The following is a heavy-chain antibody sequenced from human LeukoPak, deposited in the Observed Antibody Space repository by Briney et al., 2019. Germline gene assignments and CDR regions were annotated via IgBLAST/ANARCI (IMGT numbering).Heavy chain of an antibody. V-gene: IGHV3-48*03. D-gene: IGHD1-1*01. CDR3: ARAGYSRTGTMYYYYGMDV. CDR1: GFTFSSNE. J-gene: IGHJ6*02. CDR2: IGSSGSTT. Sequence: AGSLRLFCAASGFTFSSNEMNWDRHAPEKGLEWDSYIGSSGSTTNYTDSVTGRFTISRDNAKKSLYLQMNSLRAEDTAVYYCARAGYSRTGTMYYYYGMDVWGQGTTVTVS.